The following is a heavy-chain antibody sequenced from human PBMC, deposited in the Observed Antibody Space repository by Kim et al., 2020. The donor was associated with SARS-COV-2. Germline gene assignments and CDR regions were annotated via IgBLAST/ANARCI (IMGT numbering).Heavy chain of an antibody. Sequence: GSLRLSCEASGFTFSNYWMHWVRQVPGKGLVWVSRVNIDGSNTNYADSVKGRFTISRDSAKSTLYLQMNILRPEDTAVYFCAREYTSSSTRVFDIWGQGTVVTVSS. J-gene: IGHJ3*02. CDR1: GFTFSNYW. V-gene: IGHV3-74*01. CDR2: VNIDGSNT. CDR3: AREYTSSSTRVFDI. D-gene: IGHD6-6*01.